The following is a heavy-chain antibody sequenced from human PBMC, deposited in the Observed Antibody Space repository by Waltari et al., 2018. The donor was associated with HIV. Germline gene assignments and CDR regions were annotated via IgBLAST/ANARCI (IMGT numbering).Heavy chain of an antibody. J-gene: IGHJ4*02. V-gene: IGHV3-30*02. CDR2: IRYDGTNK. Sequence: QVQLVASGGGVVQPGGSLRCSCAASGFPFRTYVMHWVRQAPGKGLQWVAFIRYDGTNKYYADSVKGRFTISRDNSKNTLYLQMNSLRAEDTAVYYCAKAPHFYDSSGPAYWGQGTLVTVSS. CDR1: GFPFRTYV. D-gene: IGHD3-22*01. CDR3: AKAPHFYDSSGPAY.